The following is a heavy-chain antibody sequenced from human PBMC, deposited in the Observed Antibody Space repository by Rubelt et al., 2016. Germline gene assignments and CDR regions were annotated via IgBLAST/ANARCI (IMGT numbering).Heavy chain of an antibody. CDR2: IKSKTDGGTT. D-gene: IGHD2-2*01. J-gene: IGHJ4*02. CDR3: TTEQDIVVVPAANVAPYYFDY. V-gene: IGHV3-15*01. Sequence: VQLVESGGGLVQPGGSLRLFCAASGFTFSNAWMSWVRQAPGKGLEWVGRIKSKTDGGTTDYAAPVKGRFTISRDDSKNTLYLQMNSLKTEDTAVYYRTTEQDIVVVPAANVAPYYFDYWGQGTLVTVSS. CDR1: GFTFSNAW.